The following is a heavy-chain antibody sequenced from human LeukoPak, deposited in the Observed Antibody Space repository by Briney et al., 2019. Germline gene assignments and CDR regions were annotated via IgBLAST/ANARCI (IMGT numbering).Heavy chain of an antibody. D-gene: IGHD1-26*01. CDR2: IKQDGGEK. Sequence: PGGSLRLSCVASGFAFGSYWMSWVRQAPGKGLEWVANIKQDGGEKYYVDSVKGRFTISRDNAKNSLFLQMNSLRVEDTAVYYCARLGGSFYTYWGQGTLVTVSS. CDR1: GFAFGSYW. V-gene: IGHV3-7*01. CDR3: ARLGGSFYTY. J-gene: IGHJ4*02.